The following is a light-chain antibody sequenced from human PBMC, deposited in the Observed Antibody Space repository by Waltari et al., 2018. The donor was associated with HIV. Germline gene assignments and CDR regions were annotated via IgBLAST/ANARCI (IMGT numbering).Light chain of an antibody. V-gene: IGLV1-47*01. CDR2: RDN. J-gene: IGLJ3*02. Sequence: QSVLTQPPSASGAPGQRVTISRSGSSANLGNPVYWYQQLPGTAPKVPIYRDNQRPSGVPDRFSGSRSGTSASLDVSGLRSEDEANYICAAWDDILSGWVFGGGTKLTVL. CDR1: SANLGNP. CDR3: AAWDDILSGWV.